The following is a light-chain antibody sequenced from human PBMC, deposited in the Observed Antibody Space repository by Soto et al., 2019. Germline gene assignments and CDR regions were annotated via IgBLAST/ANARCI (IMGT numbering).Light chain of an antibody. V-gene: IGKV3-20*01. Sequence: PGDRATLSCRASQSVGSNLAWYQQKPGQAPRLLIYGATSRATGIPDRFSGSGSGTDFTLTISSLEPEDFAVYYCQQYGSSLLTFGPGTKVDI. CDR3: QQYGSSLLT. CDR1: QSVGSN. J-gene: IGKJ3*01. CDR2: GAT.